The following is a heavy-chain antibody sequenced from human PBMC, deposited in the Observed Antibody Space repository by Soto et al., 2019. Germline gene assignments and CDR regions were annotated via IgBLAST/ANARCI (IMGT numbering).Heavy chain of an antibody. D-gene: IGHD3-9*01. CDR2: IYYSGST. CDR3: DWVCGH. V-gene: IGHV4-59*01. Sequence: SETLSLTCTVSGGSISSYYWSWIRQPPGKGLEWIGYIYYSGSTNYNPSLKSRVTLQASDTATYYCTRGAERTVPPTVQRHLDWVCGHWGQGTPVTVSS. J-gene: IGHJ4*02. CDR1: GGSISSYY.